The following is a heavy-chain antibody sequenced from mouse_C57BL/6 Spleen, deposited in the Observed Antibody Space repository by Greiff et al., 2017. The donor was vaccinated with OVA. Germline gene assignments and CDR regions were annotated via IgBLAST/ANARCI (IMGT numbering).Heavy chain of an antibody. CDR1: GFTFSDYG. Sequence: DVMLVESGGGLVKPGGSLKLSCAASGFTFSDYGMHWVRQAPEKGLEWVAYISSGSSTIYYADTVKVRFTISRDNAKHTLFLQMTSLRSEDTAMYYCARHGEYFDYWGQGTTLTVSS. CDR3: ARHGEYFDY. J-gene: IGHJ2*01. CDR2: ISSGSSTI. D-gene: IGHD1-2*01. V-gene: IGHV5-17*01.